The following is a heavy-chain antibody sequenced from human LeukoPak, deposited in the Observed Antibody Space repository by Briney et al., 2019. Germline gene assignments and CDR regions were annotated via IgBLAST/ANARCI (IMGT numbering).Heavy chain of an antibody. CDR3: ARGGGYSYGQLDY. J-gene: IGHJ4*02. D-gene: IGHD5-18*01. Sequence: GWSLSLSCAASGLIFSRCWLHWVRQAPGRGLVWVSRINYEGSSTSYADSVKGRFTISRDNAKNTLYLQMNSLRAEDTAVYYCARGGGYSYGQLDYWGQGTLVTVSS. CDR2: INYEGSST. V-gene: IGHV3-74*01. CDR1: GLIFSRCW.